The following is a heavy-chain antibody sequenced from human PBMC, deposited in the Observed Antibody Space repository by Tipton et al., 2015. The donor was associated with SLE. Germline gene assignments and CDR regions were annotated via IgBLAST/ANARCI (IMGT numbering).Heavy chain of an antibody. J-gene: IGHJ4*02. CDR3: AREKLRYHFDD. D-gene: IGHD3-9*01. Sequence: TLSLTCTVPGGSIGSYSWSWIRQPPGKGLEWLGCFFYSGSTNYNPSLKSRVTISVDTSKNQFSLKRTSVTAADTAVYYCAREKLRYHFDDWGQGTLVTVSS. CDR1: GGSIGSYS. CDR2: FFYSGST. V-gene: IGHV4-59*12.